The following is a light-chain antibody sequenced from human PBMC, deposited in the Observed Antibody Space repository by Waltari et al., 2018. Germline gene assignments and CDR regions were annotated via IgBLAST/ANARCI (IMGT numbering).Light chain of an antibody. V-gene: IGKV1-12*01. CDR3: QQANTFPFT. J-gene: IGKJ3*01. CDR1: QDISSW. Sequence: DMQMTQSPSSVSASVGDRVTITCRASQDISSWLAWYQQKPGKAPKLMIYGASSLQRGVPSRFSGSGFGTDFTLTISSLQPEDFATYYCQQANTFPFTFGPGTKVDIK. CDR2: GAS.